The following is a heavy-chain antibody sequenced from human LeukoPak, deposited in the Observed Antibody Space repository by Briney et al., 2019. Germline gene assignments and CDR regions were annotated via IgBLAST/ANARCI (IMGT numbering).Heavy chain of an antibody. V-gene: IGHV3-53*01. D-gene: IGHD6-19*01. CDR2: IYSGGST. Sequence: GGSLRLSCAASGFTVSSNYMSWVRQAPGKGLEWVSVIYSGGSTYHADSVKGRFTISRDNSKNTLYLQMNSLRAEDTAVYYCARVFRPEGQWLVTGGDAFDIWGQGTMVTVSS. J-gene: IGHJ3*02. CDR1: GFTVSSNY. CDR3: ARVFRPEGQWLVTGGDAFDI.